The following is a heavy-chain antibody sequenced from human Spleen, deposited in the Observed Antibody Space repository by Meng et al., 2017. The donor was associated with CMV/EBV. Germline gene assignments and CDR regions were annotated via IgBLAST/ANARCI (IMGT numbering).Heavy chain of an antibody. Sequence: SWVRQAPGKGLEWIGYIYYNGNTFYNPSLKSRVNMSIDTSKNQFSLRLSSVTAADTAMYYCARGLVISAASYNWFDSWGRGSLVTVSS. V-gene: IGHV4-30-4*08. CDR3: ARGLVISAASYNWFDS. CDR2: IYYNGNT. D-gene: IGHD2-2*01. J-gene: IGHJ5*01.